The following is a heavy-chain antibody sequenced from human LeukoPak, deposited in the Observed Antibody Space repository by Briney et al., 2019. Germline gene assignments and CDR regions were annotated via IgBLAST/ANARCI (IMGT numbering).Heavy chain of an antibody. CDR3: ARATLDYSSSSLFDY. CDR1: GGSISSGGYY. V-gene: IGHV4-30-2*01. Sequence: SETLSLTCTVSGGSISSGGYYWSWIRQPPGKGLEWIGYIYHSGSTYYNPSLKSRVTISVDRSKNQFSLKLSSVTAADTAVYYCARATLDYSSSSLFDYWGQGTLVTVSS. CDR2: IYHSGST. J-gene: IGHJ4*02. D-gene: IGHD6-6*01.